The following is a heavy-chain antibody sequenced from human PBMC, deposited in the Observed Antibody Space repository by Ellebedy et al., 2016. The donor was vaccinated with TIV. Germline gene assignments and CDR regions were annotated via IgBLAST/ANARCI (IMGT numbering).Heavy chain of an antibody. CDR1: GFTFSSYW. D-gene: IGHD2-2*01. CDR3: AKDIVVVPAASYFDY. Sequence: GESLKISXAASGFTFSSYWMHWVRQAPGKGLVWVSRINSDGSSTSYADSVKGRFTISRDNSKNTLYLQMNSLRAEDTAVYYCAKDIVVVPAASYFDYWGQGTLVTVSS. CDR2: INSDGSST. J-gene: IGHJ4*02. V-gene: IGHV3-74*01.